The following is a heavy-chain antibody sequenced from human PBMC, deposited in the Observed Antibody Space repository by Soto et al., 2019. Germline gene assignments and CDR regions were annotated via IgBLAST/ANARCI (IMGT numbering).Heavy chain of an antibody. CDR3: TRRKERSGPNCFDY. CDR1: RYTFTTYD. J-gene: IGHJ4*02. D-gene: IGHD1-1*01. V-gene: IGHV1-8*01. Sequence: ASVKVSCKVSRYTFTTYDISWVRQATGQGRDWMGWMNPYSGNTGYAQKCQGRVTVTRKTTISTIYMEMSGLRPDETAVYYCTRRKERSGPNCFDYWGQGSQVTVSS. CDR2: MNPYSGNT.